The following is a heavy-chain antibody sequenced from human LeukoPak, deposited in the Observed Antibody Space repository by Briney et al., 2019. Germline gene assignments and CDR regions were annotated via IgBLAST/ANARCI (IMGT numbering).Heavy chain of an antibody. V-gene: IGHV1-3*01. J-gene: IGHJ4*02. Sequence: GASVKVSCKASGYTFTSYAMHWVRQAPGQRLEWMGWINAGNGNTKYSQKFQGRVTITRDTSASTAYMELSSLRSEDTAVYYCARAPYYYDSSGYYFDYWGQGTLVTVSS. D-gene: IGHD3-22*01. CDR1: GYTFTSYA. CDR3: ARAPYYYDSSGYYFDY. CDR2: INAGNGNT.